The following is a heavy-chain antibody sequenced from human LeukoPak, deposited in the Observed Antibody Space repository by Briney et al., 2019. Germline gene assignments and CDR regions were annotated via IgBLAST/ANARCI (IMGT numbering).Heavy chain of an antibody. J-gene: IGHJ5*02. CDR1: GYSFTGYY. CDR2: INPNSGGT. D-gene: IGHD3-22*01. Sequence: ASVKVSCKASGYSFTGYYMHWLRQAPGQGLEWMGCINPNSGGTNYAQKFQGWVTMARDTSISTAYMELSRLRSDDTAVYYCARAADYYDSSGNPFLDPWGPGTLVTVSS. CDR3: ARAADYYDSSGNPFLDP. V-gene: IGHV1-2*04.